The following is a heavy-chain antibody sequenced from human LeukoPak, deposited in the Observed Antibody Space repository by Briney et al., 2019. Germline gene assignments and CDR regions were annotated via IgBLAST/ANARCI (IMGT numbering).Heavy chain of an antibody. D-gene: IGHD5-18*01. CDR3: ARGGGGYSYGYVAY. CDR2: IYYSGST. V-gene: IGHV4-59*01. Sequence: SETLSLTCTVSGGSISSYYWSWIRQPPGKGLEWIGYIYYSGSTNYNPSLKSRVTMSVDTSKNQFSLKLSSVTAADTAVYYCARGGGGYSYGYVAYWGQGTLVTVSS. CDR1: GGSISSYY. J-gene: IGHJ4*02.